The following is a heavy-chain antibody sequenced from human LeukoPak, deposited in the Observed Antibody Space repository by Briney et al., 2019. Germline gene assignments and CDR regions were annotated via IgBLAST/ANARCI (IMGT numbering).Heavy chain of an antibody. V-gene: IGHV3-7*01. CDR3: ARDSTTFGLVIHFDY. J-gene: IGHJ4*02. CDR1: GFTFSSYW. CDR2: IKQDGSEK. Sequence: GGSLRLSCAASGFTFSSYWMSWVRQAPGKGLEWVANIKQDGSEKYYVDSVKGRFTISRDNAKNSLYLQMNSLRAEDTAVYYCARDSTTFGLVIHFDYWGQGTLVTVSS. D-gene: IGHD3/OR15-3a*01.